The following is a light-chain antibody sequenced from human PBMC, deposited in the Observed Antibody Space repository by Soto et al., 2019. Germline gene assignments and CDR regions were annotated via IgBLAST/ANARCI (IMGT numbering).Light chain of an antibody. V-gene: IGKV1-39*01. CDR1: QSVSGY. Sequence: DIQMTQSPSSLSASVGDRVTITCRASQSVSGYLNWYQQKPGKAPKLLIYAASSLQSGVPSRFSGSVSGTDFTLTISSLQPEDFATYSCQQSYTTPYTFGQGTRLEIK. CDR3: QQSYTTPYT. CDR2: AAS. J-gene: IGKJ2*01.